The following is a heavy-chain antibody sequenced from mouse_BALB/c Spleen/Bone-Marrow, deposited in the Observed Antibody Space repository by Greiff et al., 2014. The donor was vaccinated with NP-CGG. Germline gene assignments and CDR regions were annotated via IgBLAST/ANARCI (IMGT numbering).Heavy chain of an antibody. CDR1: GYTFSSYW. Sequence: VKLMESGAELMKPGASVKISCKTSGYTFSSYWIEWVKQRPGHGLEWIGEILPGSGSTNSNEKFKGKATFTADTSNTAYMQLSSLTSEDSAVYYCARELGLRLAYWGQGTLVTVSA. CDR3: ARELGLRLAY. V-gene: IGHV1-9*01. J-gene: IGHJ3*01. CDR2: ILPGSGST. D-gene: IGHD3-1*01.